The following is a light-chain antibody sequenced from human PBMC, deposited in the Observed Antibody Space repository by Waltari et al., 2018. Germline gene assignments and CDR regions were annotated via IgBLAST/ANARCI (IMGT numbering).Light chain of an antibody. J-gene: IGLJ1*01. CDR1: SSDVRGYHY. CDR2: EVS. V-gene: IGLV2-8*01. Sequence: QSALTPPPSASGSPGQSVPISCTGTSSDVRGYHYVSWYQQHPGKAPKLMIYEVSKRPSGVPDRFSGSKSGNTASLTVSGLQAEDEADYYCSSYAGTLYVFGTGTKVTVL. CDR3: SSYAGTLYV.